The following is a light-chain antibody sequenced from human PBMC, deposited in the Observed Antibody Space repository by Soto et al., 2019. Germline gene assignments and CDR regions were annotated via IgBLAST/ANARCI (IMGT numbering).Light chain of an antibody. V-gene: IGKV3-11*01. Sequence: ENGLTQSPVTLSLSPGERATLSCRASQSVSSSLAWSQPKPGQTPRLLIYGASTRATGIPARFSGSGSGTDFTLTISRLEPEDFAVYYCQQRNTWPPITFGQGTRLEI. J-gene: IGKJ5*01. CDR1: QSVSSS. CDR3: QQRNTWPPIT. CDR2: GAS.